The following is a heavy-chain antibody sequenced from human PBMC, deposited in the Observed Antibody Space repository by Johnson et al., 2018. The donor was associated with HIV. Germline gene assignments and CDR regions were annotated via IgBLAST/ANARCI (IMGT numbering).Heavy chain of an antibody. J-gene: IGHJ3*02. Sequence: QVQLVESGGGVVQPGRSLRLSCAASGFTFSSYAMHWVRQAPGKGLEWVAVISYDGSNKYYADSVKGRFTISRDNSKNTLYLQMNSLIAEDTAVYYCARDNGYYYDSSGSRNAFDIWGQGTMVTVSS. CDR3: ARDNGYYYDSSGSRNAFDI. CDR2: ISYDGSNK. D-gene: IGHD3-22*01. CDR1: GFTFSSYA. V-gene: IGHV3-30-3*01.